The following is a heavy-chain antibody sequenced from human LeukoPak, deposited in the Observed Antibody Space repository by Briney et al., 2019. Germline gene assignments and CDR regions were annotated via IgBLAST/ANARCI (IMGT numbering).Heavy chain of an antibody. V-gene: IGHV4-4*07. Sequence: PSETLSLTCTVSGGFISYYYWTWIRQPAGKGLEWIGRIDASGNTKYTPSLRSRVTLSIDTSGQQFSLKLSSVTAADTAVYFCAREGCSGGVCYFDYWGRGTLVTVSS. CDR3: AREGCSGGVCYFDY. D-gene: IGHD2-15*01. J-gene: IGHJ4*02. CDR1: GGFISYYY. CDR2: IDASGNT.